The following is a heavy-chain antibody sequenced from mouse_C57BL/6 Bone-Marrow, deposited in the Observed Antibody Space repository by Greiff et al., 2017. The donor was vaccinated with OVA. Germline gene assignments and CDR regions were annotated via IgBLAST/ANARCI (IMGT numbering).Heavy chain of an antibody. V-gene: IGHV1-64*01. CDR3: ARGGGSSPFFDY. CDR2: IHPNSGST. CDR1: GYTFTSYW. Sequence: VQLQQPGAELVKPGASVKLSCKASGYTFTSYWMHWVKQRPGQGLEGIGMIHPNSGSTNYNEKFKSKATLTVDKSSSTAYMQLSSLPSEDSAVYYWARGGGSSPFFDYWGQGTTLTVSS. J-gene: IGHJ2*01. D-gene: IGHD1-1*01.